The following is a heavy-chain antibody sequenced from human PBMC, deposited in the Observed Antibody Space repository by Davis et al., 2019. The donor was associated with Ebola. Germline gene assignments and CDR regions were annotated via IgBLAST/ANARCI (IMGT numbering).Heavy chain of an antibody. J-gene: IGHJ2*01. D-gene: IGHD2-2*02. CDR1: GGSFSGYY. CDR3: ARRYCSSTSCYTRNWYFDL. CDR2: INHSGST. V-gene: IGHV4-34*01. Sequence: PSETLSLTCAVYGGSFSGYYWSWIRQPPGKGLEWIGEINHSGSTNYNPSLKSRVTISVDTSKNQFSLKLSSVTAADTAVYYCARRYCSSTSCYTRNWYFDLWGRGTLVTVSS.